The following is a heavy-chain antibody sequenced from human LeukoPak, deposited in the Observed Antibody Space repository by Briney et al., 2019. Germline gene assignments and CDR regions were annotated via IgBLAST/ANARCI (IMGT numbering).Heavy chain of an antibody. CDR3: ASSSRPTPSYYYGMDV. D-gene: IGHD6-6*01. CDR1: GGTFSSYA. J-gene: IGHJ6*02. Sequence: SVKVSCKASGGTFSSYAISWVRQALGQGLEWMGGIIPIFGTANYAQKFQGRVTITADESTSTAYMELSSLRSEDTAVYYCASSSRPTPSYYYGMDVWGQGTTVTVSS. CDR2: IIPIFGTA. V-gene: IGHV1-69*13.